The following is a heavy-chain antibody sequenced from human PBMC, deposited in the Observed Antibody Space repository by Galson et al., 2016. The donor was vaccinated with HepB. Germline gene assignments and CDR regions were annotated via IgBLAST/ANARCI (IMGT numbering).Heavy chain of an antibody. Sequence: SLRLSCAASRFTFNNYAMSWVRQAPGKGLEWVSTISGGGGSTYYADSVKGRLTISRDNSKNTVYLQMNSLRAEDTAVYYCAKAGYSYGLFDYWGQGTLVTVSS. CDR3: AKAGYSYGLFDY. D-gene: IGHD5-18*01. CDR2: ISGGGGST. CDR1: RFTFNNYA. J-gene: IGHJ4*02. V-gene: IGHV3-23*01.